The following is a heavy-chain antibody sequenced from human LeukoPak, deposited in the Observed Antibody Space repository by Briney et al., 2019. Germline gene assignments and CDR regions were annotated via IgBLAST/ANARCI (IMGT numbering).Heavy chain of an antibody. Sequence: SETLSLTCTVSGGSISSNSYYWGRIRQPPGKGLEWIGSIYYSGSTYYNPSLKSRVTISVDTSKNQFSLKLSSVTAADTAVYYCASGSRSVSQYNWFDPWGQGTLVTVSS. J-gene: IGHJ5*02. V-gene: IGHV4-39*01. CDR2: IYYSGST. CDR3: ASGSRSVSQYNWFDP. D-gene: IGHD3-10*01. CDR1: GGSISSNSYY.